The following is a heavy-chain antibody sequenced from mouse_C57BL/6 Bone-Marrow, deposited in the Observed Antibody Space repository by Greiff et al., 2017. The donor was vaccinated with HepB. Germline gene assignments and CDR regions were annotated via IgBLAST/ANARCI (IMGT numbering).Heavy chain of an antibody. CDR1: GYTFTSYW. CDR2: IDPSDSYT. V-gene: IGHV1-50*01. Sequence: QVQLQQPGAELVKPGASVKLSCKASGYTFTSYWMQWVKQRPGQGLEWIGEIDPSDSYTNYNQNFKGNATLTVDTSSSTAYMQLSSQTSEDSAVYYCARAMISDYWGRGTTLTVSS. J-gene: IGHJ2*01. D-gene: IGHD2-4*01. CDR3: ARAMISDY.